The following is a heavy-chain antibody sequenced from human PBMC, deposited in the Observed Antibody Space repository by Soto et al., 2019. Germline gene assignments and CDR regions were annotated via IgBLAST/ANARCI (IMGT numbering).Heavy chain of an antibody. V-gene: IGHV1-69*02. Sequence: QVQLVQSGAEVKKPGSSVKVSCKDSGGTFNTYSMFWVRQAPGQGLEWMGRIIPMLGVRNYAQRFQDRVTITADKSTATVHMELSSLRSEDTALYYCTIGSWSGEVFDIWGQGTMVSVSS. CDR3: TIGSWSGEVFDI. J-gene: IGHJ3*02. CDR1: GGTFNTYS. D-gene: IGHD2-21*01. CDR2: IIPMLGVR.